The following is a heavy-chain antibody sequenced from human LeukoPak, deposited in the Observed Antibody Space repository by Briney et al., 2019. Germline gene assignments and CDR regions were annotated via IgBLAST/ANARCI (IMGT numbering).Heavy chain of an antibody. V-gene: IGHV3-74*01. D-gene: IGHD3-10*01. CDR3: AKGRRSGSYYNYFDY. CDR1: VFTFRTYW. Sequence: GGSLRLSCAVSVFTFRTYWMHWVRQVPGEGLVWVSRINEDGSITNYADSVKGRFSISRDNAKNTLYLQMNSLRAEDTAVYYCAKGRRSGSYYNYFDYWGQGTLVTVSS. CDR2: INEDGSIT. J-gene: IGHJ4*02.